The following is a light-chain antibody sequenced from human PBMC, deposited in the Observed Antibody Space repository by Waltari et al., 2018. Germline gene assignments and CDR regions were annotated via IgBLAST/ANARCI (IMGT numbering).Light chain of an antibody. V-gene: IGLV2-11*02. CDR1: TNDLGRYNY. CDR3: CSYAGSYTWV. Sequence: SALPQPRSVSGSPGQSVTISCTGTTNDLGRYNYVSWYQQHPGKAPKLIILDVTKRPPGVPDRLSGSKSGNTASLTISGLRAEDEAEYYCCSYAGSYTWVFGGGTKLTVV. CDR2: DVT. J-gene: IGLJ3*02.